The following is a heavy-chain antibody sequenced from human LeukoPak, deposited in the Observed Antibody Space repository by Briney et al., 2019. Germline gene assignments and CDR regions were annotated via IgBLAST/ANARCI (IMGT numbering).Heavy chain of an antibody. CDR3: ARDSSWYYYGSGV. CDR2: INPNSGGT. J-gene: IGHJ4*02. CDR1: GYTFTGYY. Sequence: ASVKVSCKASGYTFTGYYMHWVRQAPGQGLEWMGWINPNSGGTNYAQKFQGRVTMTRDTSISTAYMGLSRLRSDDTAVYYCARDSSWYYYGSGVWGQGTLVTVSS. V-gene: IGHV1-2*02. D-gene: IGHD3-10*01.